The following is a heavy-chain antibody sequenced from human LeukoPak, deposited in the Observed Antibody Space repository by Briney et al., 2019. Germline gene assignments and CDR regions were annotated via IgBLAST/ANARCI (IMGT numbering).Heavy chain of an antibody. CDR3: ARVNINNWHSCDY. CDR1: GGSISSNNW. CDR2: IYHSGSP. D-gene: IGHD1-1*01. Sequence: SETLSLTCAVSGGSISSNNWWGWVRQPPGKGLEWIGEIYHSGSPNYNPSLKSRVTISVGKSRNHFSLNLSSVTAADTAVYYCARVNINNWHSCDYWGQGTLVTVSS. V-gene: IGHV4-4*02. J-gene: IGHJ4*02.